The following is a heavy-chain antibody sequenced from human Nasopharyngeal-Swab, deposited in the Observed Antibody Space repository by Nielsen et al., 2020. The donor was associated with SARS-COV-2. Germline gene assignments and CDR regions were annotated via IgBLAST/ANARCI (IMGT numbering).Heavy chain of an antibody. Sequence: SVKVSCKTSGDTFTNSAISWLRLAPGQGLEWVGRIIPVRGLTNYAQRFQDKVTITADRSTYTTYMEFSGLTSEDTATYYCARQSDYESSTYAFEFWGQGSPVTVS. V-gene: IGHV1-69*04. CDR2: IIPVRGLT. J-gene: IGHJ4*02. D-gene: IGHD3-22*01. CDR1: GDTFTNSA. CDR3: ARQSDYESSTYAFEF.